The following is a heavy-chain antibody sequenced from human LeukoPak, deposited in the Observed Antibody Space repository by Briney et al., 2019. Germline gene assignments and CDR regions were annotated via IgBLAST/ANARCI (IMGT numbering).Heavy chain of an antibody. J-gene: IGHJ6*02. D-gene: IGHD2-2*02. CDR3: ARGYCSSTSCYTHYYYYGMDV. CDR2: ISSSGSTI. CDR1: GFTFSSYE. Sequence: PGGSLRLSCAASGFTFSSYEMNWVRQAPGKGLEWVSHISSSGSTIYYADSVKGRFTISRDNAKNSLYLQMNSLRAEDTAVYYCARGYCSSTSCYTHYYYYGMDVWGQGTTVTVSS. V-gene: IGHV3-48*03.